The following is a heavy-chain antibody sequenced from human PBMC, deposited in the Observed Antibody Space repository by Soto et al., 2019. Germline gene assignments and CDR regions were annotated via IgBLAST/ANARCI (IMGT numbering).Heavy chain of an antibody. V-gene: IGHV5-51*01. D-gene: IGHD6-19*01. CDR2: IFPGDSDV. Sequence: GESLKISCKGSGFSFTTYWIGWVRQMPGKGLEWMGIIFPGDSDVRYSPSFQGQVTISADKSISTAYLKWGSLKASDTAMYYCARHGIAMAGTKRYFDYWGQGTQVTVSA. J-gene: IGHJ4*02. CDR3: ARHGIAMAGTKRYFDY. CDR1: GFSFTTYW.